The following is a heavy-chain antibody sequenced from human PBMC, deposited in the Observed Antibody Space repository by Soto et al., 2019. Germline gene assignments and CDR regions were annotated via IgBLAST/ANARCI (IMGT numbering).Heavy chain of an antibody. CDR2: IIPMFAKA. V-gene: IGHV1-69*13. CDR1: GGTXIRYG. J-gene: IGHJ4*02. CDR3: TRDGTLYGSSAYYYLY. D-gene: IGHD3-22*01. Sequence: GXSXKVSFKASGGTXIRYGIRLVRQAPGQGLEWMGGIIPMFAKANYAQKFKDRVKITADESTGTAYMELRSLRFEDTAVYYCTRDGTLYGSSAYYYLYWGQGTLGTVSS.